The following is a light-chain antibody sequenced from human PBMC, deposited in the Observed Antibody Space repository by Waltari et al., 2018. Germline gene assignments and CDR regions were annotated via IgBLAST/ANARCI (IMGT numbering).Light chain of an antibody. CDR2: EVT. CDR3: SSYAVSKVV. J-gene: IGLJ2*01. V-gene: IGLV2-8*01. Sequence: QSVLTQPPSASGSLGQSVAISCTGTSSDIGGYNYVSWYQQYPGKAPKLIIYEVTKRPPGVPDRFSGAKSGNTASLAVAGLQAEDEADYYCSSYAVSKVVFGGGTKLTVL. CDR1: SSDIGGYNY.